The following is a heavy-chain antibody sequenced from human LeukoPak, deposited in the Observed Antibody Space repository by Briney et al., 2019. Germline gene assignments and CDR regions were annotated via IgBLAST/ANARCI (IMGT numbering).Heavy chain of an antibody. J-gene: IGHJ6*02. Sequence: GASVKVSCKASGYTFTSYDINWVRQATGQGLEWMGWMNPNSGNTGYAQKFQGRATMTRNTSISTAYMELSSLRSEDTAVYYCARPLVVAATDYYYGMDVWGQGTTVTVSS. V-gene: IGHV1-8*01. CDR3: ARPLVVAATDYYYGMDV. CDR1: GYTFTSYD. CDR2: MNPNSGNT. D-gene: IGHD2-15*01.